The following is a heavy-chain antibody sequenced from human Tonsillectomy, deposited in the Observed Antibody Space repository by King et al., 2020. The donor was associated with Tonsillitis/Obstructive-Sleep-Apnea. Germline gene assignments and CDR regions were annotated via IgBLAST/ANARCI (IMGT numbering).Heavy chain of an antibody. J-gene: IGHJ4*02. Sequence: VQLVESGGGLVKPGGSLRLSCVASAFTLRNAWMNWVRQAPGKGLEWVGRIKSKTDGGTTDYAAPVKGRFTISRDDSKNTLYLQMHSLKTEDTAVYYCTTDIYGDYVRSFDYWGQGTLVTVSS. CDR2: IKSKTDGGTT. CDR3: TTDIYGDYVRSFDY. V-gene: IGHV3-15*07. D-gene: IGHD4-17*01. CDR1: AFTLRNAW.